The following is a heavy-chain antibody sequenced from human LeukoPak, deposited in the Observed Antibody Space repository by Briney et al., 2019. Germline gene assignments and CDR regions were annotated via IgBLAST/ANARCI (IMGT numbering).Heavy chain of an antibody. CDR3: ARTFLYYDSSGYYYEGWFDP. V-gene: IGHV4-59*01. D-gene: IGHD3-22*01. CDR2: IYYSGST. J-gene: IGHJ5*02. CDR1: GGSISSYY. Sequence: PSETLSPTCTVSGGSISSYYWSWIRQPPGKGLEWIGYIYYSGSTNYNPSLKSRVTISVDTSKNQFSLKLSSVTAADTAVYYCARTFLYYDSSGYYYEGWFDPWGQGTLVTVSS.